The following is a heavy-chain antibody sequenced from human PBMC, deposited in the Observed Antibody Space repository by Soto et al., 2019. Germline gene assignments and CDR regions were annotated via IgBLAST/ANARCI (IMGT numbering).Heavy chain of an antibody. D-gene: IGHD3-10*01. Sequence: SETLSLTCTVSGGSVSSGSYYWSWIRQPPGKGLEWIGYIYYNGNTYYNPSLKSRVAISVDTTKNQISLKLSSVTAADTGVYYCAREAKIPFSGSLIHYSFDCWGPGTLVTVSS. J-gene: IGHJ4*02. V-gene: IGHV4-61*01. CDR1: GGSVSSGSYY. CDR2: IYYNGNT. CDR3: AREAKIPFSGSLIHYSFDC.